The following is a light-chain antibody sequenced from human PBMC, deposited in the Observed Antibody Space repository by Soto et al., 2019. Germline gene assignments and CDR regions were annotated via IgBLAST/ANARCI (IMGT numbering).Light chain of an antibody. CDR1: QSVSISY. Sequence: EIVLTQSPGTLSLSQGERATLSCRASQSVSISYLAWYQQRPGQAPRLLIYGASSRATGIPDRFSGSGSGTDFTLTINRLEPEDFAVYYWQQYDSTPPFALTFGGGTKVEIK. V-gene: IGKV3-20*01. CDR3: QQYDSTPPFALT. J-gene: IGKJ4*01. CDR2: GAS.